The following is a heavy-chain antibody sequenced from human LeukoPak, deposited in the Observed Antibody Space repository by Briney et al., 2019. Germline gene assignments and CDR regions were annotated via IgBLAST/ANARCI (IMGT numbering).Heavy chain of an antibody. J-gene: IGHJ3*02. Sequence: ASVKVSCKASGYTFTSYGISWVRQAPGQGLEWMGWISAYNGNTNYAQKLQGRVTMTTDTSTSTAYMELRSLRSDDTAVYYCARAKYSSSWDCAFDIWGQGTMVTVSS. CDR2: ISAYNGNT. CDR1: GYTFTSYG. CDR3: ARAKYSSSWDCAFDI. V-gene: IGHV1-18*01. D-gene: IGHD6-13*01.